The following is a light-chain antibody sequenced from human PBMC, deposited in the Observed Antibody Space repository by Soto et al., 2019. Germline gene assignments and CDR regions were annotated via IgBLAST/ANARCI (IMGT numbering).Light chain of an antibody. J-gene: IGLJ1*01. CDR3: SSYTSSSTLV. Sequence: QSALTQPPSAAGSAGQSVTISCTGTSSDVGGYNYVSWYQQHPGKAPKLMIYEVSNRPSGVSNRFSGSKSGNTASLTISGLQAEDEADYYCSSYTSSSTLVFGTGTKVTVL. CDR1: SSDVGGYNY. CDR2: EVS. V-gene: IGLV2-14*01.